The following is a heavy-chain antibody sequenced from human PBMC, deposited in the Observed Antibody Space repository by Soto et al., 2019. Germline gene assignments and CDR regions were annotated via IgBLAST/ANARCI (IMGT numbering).Heavy chain of an antibody. J-gene: IGHJ4*02. V-gene: IGHV3-23*01. CDR1: GLTFNSYP. Sequence: GGSLNLSCAASGLTFNSYPMTWVGQAPGKGLEWVSAISGSGGSTYYADSVKGRFTISRDNSKNTLYLQMNSLRAEDTAVYYCAKYPYSSGPSGYWGQGTLVTGSS. CDR3: AKYPYSSGPSGY. CDR2: ISGSGGST. D-gene: IGHD6-19*01.